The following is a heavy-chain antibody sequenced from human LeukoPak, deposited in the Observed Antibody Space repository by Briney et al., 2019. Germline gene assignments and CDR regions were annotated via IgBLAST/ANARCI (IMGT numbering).Heavy chain of an antibody. Sequence: PGGSLRLSCAASGFTFSSYSMNWVRQAPGKGLEWVSSISSSSSYIYYADSVKGRFTISRDNAKNSLYLQMNSLRAEDTAVYYCARSRPQQLGTIDYWGQGTLVTVSS. J-gene: IGHJ4*02. CDR2: ISSSSSYI. CDR3: ARSRPQQLGTIDY. V-gene: IGHV3-21*01. D-gene: IGHD6-13*01. CDR1: GFTFSSYS.